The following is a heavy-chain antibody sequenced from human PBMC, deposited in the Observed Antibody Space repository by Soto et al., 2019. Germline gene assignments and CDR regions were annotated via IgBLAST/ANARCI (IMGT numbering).Heavy chain of an antibody. D-gene: IGHD3-9*01. V-gene: IGHV3-23*01. CDR2: ISGSGVST. CDR1: GFTFSSYA. CDR3: AKGAAYYDILTGYLDY. Sequence: PGGSLRLSCAASGFTFSSYARSWVRQAPGKGLEWVSAISGSGVSTYYADSVKGRFTISRYNSKNTLDLQMNSLRAEDTAVYYCAKGAAYYDILTGYLDYWGHGTLVTVSS. J-gene: IGHJ4*01.